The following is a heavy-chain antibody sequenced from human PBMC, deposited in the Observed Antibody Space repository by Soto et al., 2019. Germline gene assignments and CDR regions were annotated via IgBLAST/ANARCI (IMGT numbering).Heavy chain of an antibody. D-gene: IGHD5-12*01. CDR3: VRGDPKRWLQFFFAFDI. CDR2: ISYDGSNK. CDR1: GFTFSSYA. V-gene: IGHV3-30-3*01. J-gene: IGHJ3*02. Sequence: GGSLRLSCAASGFTFSSYAMHWVRQAPGKGLEWVAVISYDGSNKYYADSVKGRFTISRDNSKNTLYLQMNSLRAEDTAVYYCVRGDPKRWLQFFFAFDIWGQGTMVTVSS.